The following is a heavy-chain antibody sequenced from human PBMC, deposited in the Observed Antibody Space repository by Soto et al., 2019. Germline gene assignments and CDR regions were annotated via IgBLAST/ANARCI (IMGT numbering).Heavy chain of an antibody. J-gene: IGHJ6*02. CDR1: GDTFSSYA. D-gene: IGHD3-10*02. Sequence: SVKVSCKASGDTFSSYAISWVRQAPGKGLEWMGKIIPTFGRTNSAQKFQGRLTISADDSTSTAYMELTSLASDDTAVYYCARDPLSSFAMDVWGQGTTVTVAS. V-gene: IGHV1-69*13. CDR2: IIPTFGRT. CDR3: ARDPLSSFAMDV.